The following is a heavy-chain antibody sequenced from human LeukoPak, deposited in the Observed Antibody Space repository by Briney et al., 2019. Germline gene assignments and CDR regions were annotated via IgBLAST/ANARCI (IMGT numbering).Heavy chain of an antibody. Sequence: ASVKVSCKASGYTFTSYYLHWVRQAPGQGLEWMGWINPNSGGTNYAQKFQGRVTMTRDTSISTAYMELSRLRSDDTAEYYWARALYHDSSGYYSSSYYYFQHWGQGTLVTVSS. CDR3: ARALYHDSSGYYSSSYYYFQH. CDR1: GYTFTSYY. CDR2: INPNSGGT. J-gene: IGHJ1*01. D-gene: IGHD3-22*01. V-gene: IGHV1-2*02.